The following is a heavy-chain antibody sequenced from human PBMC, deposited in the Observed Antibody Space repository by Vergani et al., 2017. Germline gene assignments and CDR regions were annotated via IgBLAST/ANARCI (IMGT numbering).Heavy chain of an antibody. CDR3: AGPQGTSAYYYGGFDY. CDR2: ISSDGGST. D-gene: IGHD3-22*01. CDR1: GFTFSTYA. J-gene: IGHJ4*02. V-gene: IGHV3-23*01. Sequence: EVQLLESGGGLVQPGGSLRLSCSASGFTFSTYAMTWVRQAPGKGLELVSTISSDGGSTYYADPVKGRFTISRDNSKNTLSLQMNSLTAEDTAIYYCAGPQGTSAYYYGGFDYWGQGILVTVSS.